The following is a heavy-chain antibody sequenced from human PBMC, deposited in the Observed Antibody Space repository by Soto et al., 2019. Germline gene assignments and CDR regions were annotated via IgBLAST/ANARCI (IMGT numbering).Heavy chain of an antibody. Sequence: SETLSLTCTVSGGSISSSSYYWGWIRQPPGKGLEWIGSIYYSGSTYYNPSLKSRVTISVDTSKNQFSLKLSSVTAADTAVYYCARPLDDFLEAFNPGRNWFDPWGQGTLVTVSS. CDR2: IYYSGST. CDR3: ARPLDDFLEAFNPGRNWFDP. J-gene: IGHJ5*02. D-gene: IGHD3-3*01. CDR1: GGSISSSSYY. V-gene: IGHV4-39*01.